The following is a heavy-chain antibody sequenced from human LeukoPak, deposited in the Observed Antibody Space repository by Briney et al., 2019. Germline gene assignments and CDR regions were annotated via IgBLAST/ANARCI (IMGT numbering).Heavy chain of an antibody. V-gene: IGHV4-34*01. Sequence: SETLSLTXAVYGGSFSGYYWSWIRQPPGKGLEWIGEINHSGSTNYNPSLKSRVTISVDTSKNQFSLKLSSVTAADTAVYYCARQWRDAFDIWGQGTMVTVS. CDR2: INHSGST. CDR1: GGSFSGYY. D-gene: IGHD6-19*01. J-gene: IGHJ3*02. CDR3: ARQWRDAFDI.